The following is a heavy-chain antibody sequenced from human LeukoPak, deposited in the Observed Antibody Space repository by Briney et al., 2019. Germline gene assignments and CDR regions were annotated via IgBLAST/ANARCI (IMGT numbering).Heavy chain of an antibody. CDR1: GGTFSSYA. V-gene: IGHV1-69*13. Sequence: SVKVSCKASGGTFSSYAVSWVRQAPGQGLEWMGGIIPIFGTANYAQKFQGRVTITADESTSTAYMELSSLRSEDTAVYYCARDKRRDSSWYLDYWGQGTLVTVSS. D-gene: IGHD6-13*01. CDR2: IIPIFGTA. CDR3: ARDKRRDSSWYLDY. J-gene: IGHJ4*02.